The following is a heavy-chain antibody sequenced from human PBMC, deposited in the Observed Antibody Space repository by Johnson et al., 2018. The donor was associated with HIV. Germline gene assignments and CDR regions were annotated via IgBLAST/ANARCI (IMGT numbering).Heavy chain of an antibody. CDR3: ARSPICTGGVCWRSAFDI. J-gene: IGHJ3*02. V-gene: IGHV3-20*04. CDR1: GFTFSTYA. CDR2: INWNGGST. Sequence: VQLVESGGGLVQPGGSLRLSCAASGFTFSTYAMTWVRQAPGKGLQWFSGINWNGGSTGYADSVKGRFTISSDNAKNSLYLQMNSLRAEDTAVYYCARSPICTGGVCWRSAFDIWGQGTMVTVSS. D-gene: IGHD2-8*02.